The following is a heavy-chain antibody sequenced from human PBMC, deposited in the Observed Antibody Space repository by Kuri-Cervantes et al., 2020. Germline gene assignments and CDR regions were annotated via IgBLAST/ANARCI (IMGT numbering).Heavy chain of an antibody. CDR2: INHSGST. J-gene: IGHJ4*02. Sequence: SETLSLTCAVYGGSFSGYYWGWIRQPPGKGLEWIGEINHSGSTNYNPSLKSRVTISVDTSKNQFSLKLSPVTAADTAVYYCARSLWRHCSGGSCYSEPGAYWGQGTRVTVSS. D-gene: IGHD2-15*01. V-gene: IGHV4-34*01. CDR3: ARSLWRHCSGGSCYSEPGAY. CDR1: GGSFSGYY.